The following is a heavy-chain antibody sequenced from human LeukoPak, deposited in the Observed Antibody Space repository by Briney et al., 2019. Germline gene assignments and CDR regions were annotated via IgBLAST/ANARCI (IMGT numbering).Heavy chain of an antibody. CDR1: GFIFSSYA. D-gene: IGHD3-10*02. CDR3: AELGITMIGGV. V-gene: IGHV3-48*03. Sequence: GGSLRLSCAASGFIFSSYAMSWVRQAPGKGLEWVSYISSSGSTIYYADSVKGRFTISRDNAKNSLYLQMNSLRAEDTAVYYCAELGITMIGGVWGKGTTVTISS. CDR2: ISSSGSTI. J-gene: IGHJ6*04.